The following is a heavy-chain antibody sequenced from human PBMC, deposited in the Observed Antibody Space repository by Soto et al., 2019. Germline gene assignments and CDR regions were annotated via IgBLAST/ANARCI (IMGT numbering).Heavy chain of an antibody. D-gene: IGHD2-15*01. J-gene: IGHJ6*02. Sequence: EVHLVESGGGLVKPGGSLRLSCAVSGFTFSSCTMNWVRQAPGKGLEWVSSISPSSGHIYYADSVKGRFTISRDNAKNSLFLQMTGLRGEDTAVYYCSGCSGGACHKNYGRDVWGQGTTVTVSS. V-gene: IGHV3-21*06. CDR1: GFTFSSCT. CDR3: SGCSGGACHKNYGRDV. CDR2: ISPSSGHI.